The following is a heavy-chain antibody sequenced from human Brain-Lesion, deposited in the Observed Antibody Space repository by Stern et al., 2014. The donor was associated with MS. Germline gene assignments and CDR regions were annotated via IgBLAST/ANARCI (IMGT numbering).Heavy chain of an antibody. CDR3: ARSPATPSGYDRFDY. Sequence: EVQLVESGAEVKKPGESLKISCEASGYLFDDYWIGWGRQMSGRGLELVAIIFPRDSNTRYSPSVQGQVTLSAAKSISTAYLQWSSLKASDPAMYYCARSPATPSGYDRFDYWGQGALVTVSS. J-gene: IGHJ4*02. CDR2: IFPRDSNT. V-gene: IGHV5-51*03. CDR1: GYLFDDYW. D-gene: IGHD5-12*01.